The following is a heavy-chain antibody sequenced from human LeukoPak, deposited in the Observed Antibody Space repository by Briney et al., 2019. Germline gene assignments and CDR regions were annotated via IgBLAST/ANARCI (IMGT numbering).Heavy chain of an antibody. CDR1: GYTFTGYH. V-gene: IGHV1-2*02. CDR3: ARGVGWGSTDY. J-gene: IGHJ4*02. CDR2: SNPNSGGT. D-gene: IGHD6-19*01. Sequence: ASVKVSCKASGYTFTGYHIHWVRQAPGQGLEWMGWSNPNSGGTNYSQKFQGRVTITRDTSASTAYMELSSLRSEDTAVYYCARGVGWGSTDYWGQGTLVTVSS.